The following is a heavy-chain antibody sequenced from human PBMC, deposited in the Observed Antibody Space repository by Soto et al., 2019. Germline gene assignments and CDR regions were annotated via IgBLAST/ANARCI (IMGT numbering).Heavy chain of an antibody. D-gene: IGHD3-3*01. CDR2: IYSGGST. V-gene: IGHV3-53*01. CDR1: GFTVSSNY. CDR3: ARGRAGFFWSGRNDNWFDP. J-gene: IGHJ5*02. Sequence: GGSLRLSCAASGFTVSSNYMSWVRQAPGKGLEWVSVIYSGGSTYYADSVKGRFTISRDNSKNTLYLQMNSLRAEDTAVYYCARGRAGFFWSGRNDNWFDPWGQGTLVTVSS.